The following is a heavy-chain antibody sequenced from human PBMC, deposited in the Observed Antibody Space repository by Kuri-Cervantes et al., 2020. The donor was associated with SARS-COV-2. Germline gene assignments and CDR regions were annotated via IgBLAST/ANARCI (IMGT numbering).Heavy chain of an antibody. CDR1: GGSISSHY. D-gene: IGHD1-1*01. Sequence: ESLKISCTVSGGSISSHYWSWIRQPPGKGLEWIGYIYYSGSTNYNPSLKSRVTISVDTSKNQFSLKLSSVTAADTAVYYCARGVYWNDPRDASGFDYWGQGTLVTVSS. CDR2: IYYSGST. V-gene: IGHV4-59*11. CDR3: ARGVYWNDPRDASGFDY. J-gene: IGHJ4*02.